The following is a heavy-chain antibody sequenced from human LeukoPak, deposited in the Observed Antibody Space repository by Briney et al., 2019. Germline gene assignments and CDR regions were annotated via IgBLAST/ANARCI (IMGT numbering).Heavy chain of an antibody. CDR3: ARDHNLEADYDFWSGYHYYMDV. CDR2: IYYSGST. V-gene: IGHV4-30-4*08. CDR1: GGSISSGDYY. D-gene: IGHD3-3*01. J-gene: IGHJ6*03. Sequence: TLSLTCTVSGGSISSGDYYWSWIRQPPGKGLEWIGYIYYSGSTYYNPSLKSRVTISVDTSKNQFSLKLSSVTAADTAVYHCARDHNLEADYDFWSGYHYYMDVWGKGTTVTVSS.